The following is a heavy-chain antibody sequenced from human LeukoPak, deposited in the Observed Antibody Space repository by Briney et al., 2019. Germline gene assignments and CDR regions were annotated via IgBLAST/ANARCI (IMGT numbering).Heavy chain of an antibody. V-gene: IGHV3-48*02. J-gene: IGHJ4*02. CDR2: ISSGRSVM. D-gene: IGHD5/OR15-5a*01. Sequence: GGSLRLSCAASGFTFSAYGMSWVRQAPGKGREWISHISSGRSVMNYADSVKGRFTISRDNGKNLVYLQMNSLRDEDTAVYYCAGGVYGYNAFDYWGQGTLVSVSS. CDR3: AGGVYGYNAFDY. CDR1: GFTFSAYG.